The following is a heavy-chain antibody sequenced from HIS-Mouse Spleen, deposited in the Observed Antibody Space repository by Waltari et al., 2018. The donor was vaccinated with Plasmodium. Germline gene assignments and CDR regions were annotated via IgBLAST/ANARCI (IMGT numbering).Heavy chain of an antibody. J-gene: IGHJ4*02. CDR1: GFTFGRYG. V-gene: IGHV3-30*18. CDR3: AKEVLGYYDFWSRPDY. CDR2: ISYDGSNK. Sequence: QGQLVESGGGVVEAGRSLRISGAASGFTFGRYGMHGVRQDAGKGLDWVAVISYDGSNKYYADSVKGRFTISRDNSKNTLYLQMNSLRAEDTAVYYCAKEVLGYYDFWSRPDYWGQGTLVTVSS. D-gene: IGHD3-3*01.